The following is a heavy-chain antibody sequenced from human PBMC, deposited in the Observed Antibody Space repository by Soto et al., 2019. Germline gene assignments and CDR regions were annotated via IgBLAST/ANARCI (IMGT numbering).Heavy chain of an antibody. V-gene: IGHV3-30*03. CDR3: AIDYYGA. J-gene: IGHJ5*02. CDR1: GFTFSGYG. Sequence: LRLSCAASGFTFSGYGIHWVRQAPGKGLEWVAVISKDGSNKFYADSVKGRFTISRDNSKSTLYLQMNSLRAEDTAVYYCAIDYYGAWGQGTLVTVSA. CDR2: ISKDGSNK. D-gene: IGHD4-17*01.